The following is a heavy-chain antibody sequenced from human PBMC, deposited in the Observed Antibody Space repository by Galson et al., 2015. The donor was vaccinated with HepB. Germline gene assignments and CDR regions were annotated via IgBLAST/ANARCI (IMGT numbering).Heavy chain of an antibody. CDR2: IWYDGSNK. V-gene: IGHV3-33*01. CDR3: ARSYGPERSFDY. J-gene: IGHJ4*02. CDR1: GFTFSSYG. Sequence: SLRLSCAASGFTFSSYGMHWVRQAPGKGLEWVAVIWYDGSNKYYADSVKGRFTISRDNSKNTLYLQMNSLRAEDTAVYYCARSYGPERSFDYWGQGTLVTVSS. D-gene: IGHD3-10*01.